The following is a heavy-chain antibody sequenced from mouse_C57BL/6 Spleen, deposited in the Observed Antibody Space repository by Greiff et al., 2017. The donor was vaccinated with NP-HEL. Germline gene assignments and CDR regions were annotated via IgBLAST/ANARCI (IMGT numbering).Heavy chain of an antibody. Sequence: VKLVESGAELVRPGASVTLSCKASGYTFTDYEMHWVKQTPVHGLEWIGAIDPETGGTAYNQKFKGKAILTADKSSSTAYMEFRSLTSEDSAVYYCTRKRYFDVWGTGTTVTVSS. CDR1: GYTFTDYE. CDR2: IDPETGGT. J-gene: IGHJ1*03. V-gene: IGHV1-15*01. CDR3: TRKRYFDV.